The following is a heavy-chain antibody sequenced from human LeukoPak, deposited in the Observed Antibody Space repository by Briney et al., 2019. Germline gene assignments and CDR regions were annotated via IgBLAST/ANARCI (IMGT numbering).Heavy chain of an antibody. D-gene: IGHD6-13*01. CDR3: AKGSSSWYGYYFDY. Sequence: KPGGSLRLSCAASGFTFSSYSMNWVRQAPGKGLEWVSSISSSSSYIYYADSVKGRFTISRDNAKNSLYLQMNSLRAEDTAVYYCAKGSSSWYGYYFDYWGQGTLVTVSS. CDR2: ISSSSSYI. V-gene: IGHV3-21*04. CDR1: GFTFSSYS. J-gene: IGHJ4*02.